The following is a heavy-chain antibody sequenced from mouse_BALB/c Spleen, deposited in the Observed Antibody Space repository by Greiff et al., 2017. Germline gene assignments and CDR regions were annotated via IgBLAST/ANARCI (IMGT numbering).Heavy chain of an antibody. D-gene: IGHD4-1*01. CDR3: TRTGNAMDY. CDR2: IRLKSNNYAT. V-gene: IGHV6-6*02. Sequence: VKLLESGGGLVQPGGSMKLSCVASGFTFSNYWMNWVRQSPAKGLEWVAEIRLKSNNYATHYAESVKGRFTISRDDSKSSVYLQMNNLRAEDTGIYYCTRTGNAMDYWGQGTSVTVSS. CDR1: GFTFSNYW. J-gene: IGHJ4*01.